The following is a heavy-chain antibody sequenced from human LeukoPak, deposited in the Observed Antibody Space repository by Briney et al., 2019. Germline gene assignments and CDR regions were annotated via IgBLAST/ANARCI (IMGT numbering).Heavy chain of an antibody. CDR2: IRSDGSIK. Sequence: GGSLRLSCAASGFSFTRFGMQWVRQAPGKGLEWVTFIRSDGSIKYYADSVKGRFTISRDNSKNTLYLQMNSLRAEDTALYYCARLAVAGPLGGIDYWGQGALVTVSS. J-gene: IGHJ4*02. V-gene: IGHV3-30*02. D-gene: IGHD6-19*01. CDR1: GFSFTRFG. CDR3: ARLAVAGPLGGIDY.